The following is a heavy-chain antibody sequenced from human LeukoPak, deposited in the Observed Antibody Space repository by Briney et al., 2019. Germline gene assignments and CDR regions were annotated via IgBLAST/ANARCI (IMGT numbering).Heavy chain of an antibody. CDR2: IYYSGST. Sequence: PSETLSLTCTVSGGSISSDGYYWSWIRQHPGKGLEWIGYIYYSGSTYYNPSLKSRVTIAVDTSKNQFSLNLSSATAADTAVYYCARGWYGGDCFYFDSWGQGTLVTVSS. CDR3: ARGWYGGDCFYFDS. V-gene: IGHV4-31*03. CDR1: GGSISSDGYY. D-gene: IGHD2-21*02. J-gene: IGHJ4*02.